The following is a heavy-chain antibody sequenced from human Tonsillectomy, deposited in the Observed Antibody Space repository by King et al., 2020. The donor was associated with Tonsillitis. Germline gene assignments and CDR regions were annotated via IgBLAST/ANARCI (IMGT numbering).Heavy chain of an antibody. V-gene: IGHV4-31*03. CDR1: GGSISSGGYY. D-gene: IGHD5-12*01. CDR2: IYYSGST. CDR3: ARVHLLPGGYDY. Sequence: VQLQESGPGLVKPSQTLSLTCTVSGGSISSGGYYWSWIRQHPGKGLEWIGYIYYSGSTYYNPSLKSRVTISVDTSKNQSSLKLSSVTAADTAVYYCARVHLLPGGYDYWGQGTLVTVSS. J-gene: IGHJ4*02.